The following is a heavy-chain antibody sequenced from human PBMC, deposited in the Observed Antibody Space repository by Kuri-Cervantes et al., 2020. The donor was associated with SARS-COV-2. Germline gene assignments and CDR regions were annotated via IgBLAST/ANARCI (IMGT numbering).Heavy chain of an antibody. CDR3: VKDGENFDFWSGYHVDYYMDV. Sequence: GGSLRLSCAASGFTVSSNYMSWVRQAPGKGLEWVSVIYSCCSTYYADSVKGRFTISRDNSKNTLDLQINSLRGEDTAVYYCVKDGENFDFWSGYHVDYYMDVWGKGTTVTVSS. V-gene: IGHV3-53*01. J-gene: IGHJ6*03. D-gene: IGHD3-3*01. CDR2: IYSCCST. CDR1: GFTVSSNY.